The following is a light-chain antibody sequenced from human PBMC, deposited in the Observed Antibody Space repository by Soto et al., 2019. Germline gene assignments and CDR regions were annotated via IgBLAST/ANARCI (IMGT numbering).Light chain of an antibody. V-gene: IGLV1-40*01. Sequence: QLVLTQPPSVSGAPGQRVTISCTGSSSNIGAGYDVHWYQQLPGTAPKLLIYGNSNRPSGVPDRFSGSKSGTSASLAITGLRAEDEADYSCQSYDSSLSGDVFGTGTKLTVL. CDR3: QSYDSSLSGDV. CDR2: GNS. CDR1: SSNIGAGYD. J-gene: IGLJ1*01.